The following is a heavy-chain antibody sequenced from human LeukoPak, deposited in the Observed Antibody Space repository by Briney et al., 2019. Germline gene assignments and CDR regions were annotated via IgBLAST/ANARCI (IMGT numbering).Heavy chain of an antibody. V-gene: IGHV4-4*07. CDR2: IYTSGST. J-gene: IGHJ4*02. D-gene: IGHD3-22*01. Sequence: SETLSLTCTVSGGSISSYYWSWIRQPAGKGLEWIGRIYTSGSTNYNPSLKSRVTMSVDTSKNQFSLKLSSVTAADTAVYYCAREDDSSGYYPTNFDYWGQGTLVTVSS. CDR1: GGSISSYY. CDR3: AREDDSSGYYPTNFDY.